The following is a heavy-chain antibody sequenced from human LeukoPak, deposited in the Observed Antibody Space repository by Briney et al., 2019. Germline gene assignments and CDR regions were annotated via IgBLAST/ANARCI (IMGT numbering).Heavy chain of an antibody. Sequence: GASVKVSCKASGGTFSSYAISWVRQAPGQGLEWMGGIIPIFGTANYAQKFQGRVTITADKSTSTAYMELSSLRSEDTAVYYCARSDVYYDILTGYYIYNWFDPWGQGTLVTVSS. V-gene: IGHV1-69*06. D-gene: IGHD3-9*01. CDR2: IIPIFGTA. CDR3: ARSDVYYDILTGYYIYNWFDP. CDR1: GGTFSSYA. J-gene: IGHJ5*02.